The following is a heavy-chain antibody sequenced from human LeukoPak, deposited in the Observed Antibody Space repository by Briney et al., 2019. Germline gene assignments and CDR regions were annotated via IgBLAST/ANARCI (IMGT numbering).Heavy chain of an antibody. Sequence: SETLSLTRTVSGGSINTYYWSWIRQPPGKGLESIGYIYYSGSTNYNPSLKSRVTISVDTSKNQFSLNLTSVTAADTAVYYCARLGRTPGAFDIWGQGTMVTVSS. J-gene: IGHJ3*02. CDR3: ARLGRTPGAFDI. D-gene: IGHD2-2*01. V-gene: IGHV4-59*08. CDR2: IYYSGST. CDR1: GGSINTYY.